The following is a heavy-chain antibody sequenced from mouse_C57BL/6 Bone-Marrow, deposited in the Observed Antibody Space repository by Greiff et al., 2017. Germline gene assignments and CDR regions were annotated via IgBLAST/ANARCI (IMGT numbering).Heavy chain of an antibody. CDR2: ISSGGDYI. CDR1: GFTFSSYA. CDR3: TRENLRYYFDY. Sequence: EVMLVESGEGLVKPGGSLKLSCAASGFTFSSYAMSWVRQTPEQRLEWVAYISSGGDYIYYADTVKGRFTIARDNARNTLYLQMSSLKSEDTAMYYWTRENLRYYFDYWGQGTTLTVSS. J-gene: IGHJ2*01. V-gene: IGHV5-9-1*02. D-gene: IGHD1-1*01.